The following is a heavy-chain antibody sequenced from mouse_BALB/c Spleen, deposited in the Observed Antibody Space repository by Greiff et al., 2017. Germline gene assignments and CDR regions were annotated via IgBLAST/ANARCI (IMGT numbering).Heavy chain of an antibody. Sequence: EVQVVESGGGLVQPGGSLKLSCAASGFTFSSYGMSWVRQTPDKRLELVATINSNGGSTYYPDSVKGRFTISRDNAKNTLYLQISSLKSEDTAMYYCARDEDSTDGYYSWFAYWGQGTLVTVSA. CDR1: GFTFSSYG. CDR2: INSNGGST. V-gene: IGHV5-6-3*01. CDR3: ARDEDSTDGYYSWFAY. D-gene: IGHD2-3*01. J-gene: IGHJ3*01.